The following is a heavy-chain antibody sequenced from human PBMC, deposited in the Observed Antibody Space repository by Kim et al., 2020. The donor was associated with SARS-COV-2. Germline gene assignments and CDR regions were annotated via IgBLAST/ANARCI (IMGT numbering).Heavy chain of an antibody. V-gene: IGHV3-30*04. D-gene: IGHD2-2*01. CDR2: ISYDGSNK. J-gene: IGHJ4*02. CDR1: GFTFSSYA. CDR3: ARDRGRIVVPAAMFDY. Sequence: GGSLRLSCAASGFTFSSYAMHWVRQAPGKGLEWVAVISYDGSNKYYADSVKGRFTISRDNSKNTLYLQMNSLRAEDTAVYYCARDRGRIVVPAAMFDYWGQGTLVTVSS.